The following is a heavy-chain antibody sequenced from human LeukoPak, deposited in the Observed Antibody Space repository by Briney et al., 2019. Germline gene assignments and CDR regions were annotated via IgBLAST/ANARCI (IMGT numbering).Heavy chain of an antibody. CDR3: AQGSVGAFDY. Sequence: GGSLRLSCAASGFTFSSYGMHWVRQAPGKGLEWVAFIRYDGSNKYYADSVKGRFTISRDNSKNTLYLQMNSLGVEDTAVYYCAQGSVGAFDYWGQGTLVTVSS. V-gene: IGHV3-30*02. CDR1: GFTFSSYG. J-gene: IGHJ4*02. CDR2: IRYDGSNK. D-gene: IGHD1-26*01.